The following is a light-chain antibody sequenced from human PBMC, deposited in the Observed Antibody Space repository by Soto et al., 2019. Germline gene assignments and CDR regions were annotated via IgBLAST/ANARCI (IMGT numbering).Light chain of an antibody. CDR1: QSISSW. CDR2: RAS. CDR3: QQYDRASWT. Sequence: DIQMTQSPSTLSASVGDRVIITCRASQSISSWLAWYQQKPGKAPNLLIYRASTLKSGIPSRFSGSGSGTEFTLTISSLQPDDFATYYCQQYDRASWTFGPGTMVEIK. V-gene: IGKV1-5*03. J-gene: IGKJ1*01.